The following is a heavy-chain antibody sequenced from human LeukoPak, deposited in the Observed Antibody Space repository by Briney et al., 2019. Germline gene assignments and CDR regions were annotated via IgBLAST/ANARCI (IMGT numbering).Heavy chain of an antibody. J-gene: IGHJ4*02. Sequence: GGSLRLSCAASGFTFSDYAMHWVRQAPGKGLEFVSVIGPIGVYTYYANSVKGRFTISRDNSKSTVSLQMGSLRDEDIAVYYCARSPPGRTNWNYYDYWGRGTLVTVSS. CDR3: ARSPPGRTNWNYYDY. CDR1: GFTFSDYA. V-gene: IGHV3-64*01. D-gene: IGHD1-1*01. CDR2: IGPIGVYT.